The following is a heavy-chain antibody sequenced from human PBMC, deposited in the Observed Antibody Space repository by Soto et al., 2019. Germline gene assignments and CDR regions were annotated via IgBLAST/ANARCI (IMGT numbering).Heavy chain of an antibody. CDR2: TRNSGGA. J-gene: IGHJ4*02. D-gene: IGHD6-19*01. CDR1: SGSIFSSNW. V-gene: IGHV4-4*02. Sequence: QVQLQESGPGLVKPSGTLSLTCAVSSGSIFSSNWWSWVRQPPGKGLEWFGETRNSGGANYNPSLQSRVTISVDRSKNHFFLELRSVTAADTAVYYCASHLVMAGTRGFDHWGLGTLVTVSS. CDR3: ASHLVMAGTRGFDH.